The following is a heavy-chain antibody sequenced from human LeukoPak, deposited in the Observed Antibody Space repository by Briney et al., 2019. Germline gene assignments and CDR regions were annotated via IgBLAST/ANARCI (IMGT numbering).Heavy chain of an antibody. CDR1: GXSFSNYW. CDR2: IYPDDSDA. J-gene: IGHJ4*02. CDR3: ASRSNSGYEFFDY. V-gene: IGHV5-51*01. D-gene: IGHD5-12*01. Sequence: GESLKISCRGSGXSFSNYWIAWVRQMPGKGLEWMGIIYPDDSDARYSPSFQGQVTISADKSISTAYLQWSSLKASDTAMYYCASRSNSGYEFFDYWGQGTLVTVSS.